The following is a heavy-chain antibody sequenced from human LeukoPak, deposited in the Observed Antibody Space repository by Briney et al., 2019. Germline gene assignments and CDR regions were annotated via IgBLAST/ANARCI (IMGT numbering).Heavy chain of an antibody. J-gene: IGHJ4*02. D-gene: IGHD2-2*01. CDR3: ARDRHYCSSTCCPLQGPLEY. CDR2: TSIDESNK. Sequence: QAGGSLRLSCAASGFRFRSYVMNWVRQAPGKGLEWVAPTSIDESNKYYADSVKGRFTISRDNSKNTLYLQMISLRAEDTAVYYCARDRHYCSSTCCPLQGPLEYWGQGTLVTVSS. V-gene: IGHV3-33*08. CDR1: GFRFRSYV.